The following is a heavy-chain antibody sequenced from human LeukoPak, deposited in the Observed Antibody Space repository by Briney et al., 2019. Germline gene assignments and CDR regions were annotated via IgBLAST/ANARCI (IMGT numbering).Heavy chain of an antibody. V-gene: IGHV1-2*02. CDR2: INPNTGGT. CDR3: ARGPYWNYYYYDMDV. D-gene: IGHD1-1*01. J-gene: IGHJ6*02. CDR1: GYTFTGYY. Sequence: ASVKVSCKASGYTFTGYYINWGRQAPGQGLEWMGWINPNTGGTNYEQKFQGRVTMTRDTSISTAYMELSRLRSDDTAVYYCARGPYWNYYYYDMDVWGQGTTVTVSS.